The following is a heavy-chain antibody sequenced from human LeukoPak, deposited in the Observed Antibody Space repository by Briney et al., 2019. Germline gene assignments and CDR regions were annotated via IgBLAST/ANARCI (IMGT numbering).Heavy chain of an antibody. V-gene: IGHV3-21*01. CDR3: VRLRRNSDTSGFYYYYNY. CDR1: GYTFSSYS. J-gene: IGHJ4*02. Sequence: GGSLRLSCAASGYTFSSYSINWVRQAPGKGLERVSSISVRSNYIYYADSVRGRFSISRGDARDSLYLQMNSLRAEDTAVYYCVRLRRNSDTSGFYYYYNYWGQGTLVTVSS. D-gene: IGHD3-22*01. CDR2: ISVRSNYI.